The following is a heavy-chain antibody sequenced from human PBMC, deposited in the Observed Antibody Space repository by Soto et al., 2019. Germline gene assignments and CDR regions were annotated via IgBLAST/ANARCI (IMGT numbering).Heavy chain of an antibody. V-gene: IGHV1-69*02. CDR3: ARGGITMVRGVMLGFDY. J-gene: IGHJ4*02. D-gene: IGHD3-10*01. Sequence: QVQLVQSGAEVKKPGSSVKVSCKASGGTFSSYTISWVRQAPGQGLEWMGRIIPILGIANYAQKFQGRVTITADKSTSTADMELSSLRSEDTAVYYWARGGITMVRGVMLGFDYWGQGTLVAVSS. CDR1: GGTFSSYT. CDR2: IIPILGIA.